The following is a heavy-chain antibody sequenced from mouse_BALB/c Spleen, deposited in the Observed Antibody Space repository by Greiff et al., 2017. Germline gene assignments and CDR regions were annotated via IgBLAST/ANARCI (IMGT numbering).Heavy chain of an antibody. J-gene: IGHJ3*01. CDR1: GDSITRGY. Sequence: EVKLMESGPSLVKPSQTLSLTCSVTGDSITRGYWNWIRKFPGNKLEYMGYISYSGSTYYNPSLKSRISITRDTSKNQYYLQLNSVTTEDTATYYCARWGFAYWGQGTLVTVSA. V-gene: IGHV3-8*02. CDR3: ARWGFAY. CDR2: ISYSGST.